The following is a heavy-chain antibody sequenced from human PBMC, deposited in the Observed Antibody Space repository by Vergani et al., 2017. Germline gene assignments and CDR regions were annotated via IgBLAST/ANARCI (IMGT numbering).Heavy chain of an antibody. J-gene: IGHJ4*02. CDR3: AGCGGDCSLFDY. CDR1: GFTFSSYS. V-gene: IGHV3-21*04. D-gene: IGHD2-21*02. CDR2: ISSSSSYI. Sequence: EVQLVESGGGLVKPGGSLRLSCAASGFTFSSYSMNWVRQAPGKGLEWVSSISSSSSYIYYADSVKGRFTISRDNAKNSLYLQMNSLRAEDTAVYYCAGCGGDCSLFDYWGQGTLVTVSS.